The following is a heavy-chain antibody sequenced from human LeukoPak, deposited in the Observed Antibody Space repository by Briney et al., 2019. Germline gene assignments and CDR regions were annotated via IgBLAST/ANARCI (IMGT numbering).Heavy chain of an antibody. CDR2: IIPIFGTA. D-gene: IGHD1-26*01. J-gene: IGHJ3*02. CDR1: GGTFSSYA. CDR3: ARALGSRGGSYPHRLHAFDI. V-gene: IGHV1-69*05. Sequence: SVKVSCKASGGTFSSYAISWVRQAPGQGLEWMGGIIPIFGTANYAQKFQGRVTITTDESTSTAYMELSSLRSEDTAVYYCARALGSRGGSYPHRLHAFDIWGQGTMVTVSS.